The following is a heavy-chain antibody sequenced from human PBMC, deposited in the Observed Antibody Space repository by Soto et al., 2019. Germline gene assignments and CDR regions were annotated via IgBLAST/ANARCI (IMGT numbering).Heavy chain of an antibody. V-gene: IGHV1-2*02. CDR3: ARILYYYDSSGTFDH. J-gene: IGHJ4*02. Sequence: ASVKVSCKASGYTFTGYYMHWVRQAPGQGLEWMGWINPNSGGTNYAQQFQGRVTMTRDTSISTAYMELSRLRSDDTAVYYCARILYYYDSSGTFDHGGQGTLLTVS. CDR1: GYTFTGYY. CDR2: INPNSGGT. D-gene: IGHD3-22*01.